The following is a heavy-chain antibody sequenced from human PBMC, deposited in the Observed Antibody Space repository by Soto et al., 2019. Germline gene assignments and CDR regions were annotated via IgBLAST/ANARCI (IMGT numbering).Heavy chain of an antibody. V-gene: IGHV1-2*02. J-gene: IGHJ5*02. CDR2: IHPNSGET. Sequence: ASVMGYCKASGYTFTDHYINWVRQAPGHAPEYMGWIHPNSGETKYVERFQGRVTMTRDTSISTAYLELRRLTSDDTAVYYFSSWVQGTLVTVSS. CDR3: SS. CDR1: GYTFTDHY. D-gene: IGHD2-15*01.